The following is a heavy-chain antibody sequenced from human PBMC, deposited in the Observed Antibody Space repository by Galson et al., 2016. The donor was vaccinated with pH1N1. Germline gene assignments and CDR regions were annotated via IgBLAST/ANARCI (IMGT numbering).Heavy chain of an antibody. V-gene: IGHV2-5*01. D-gene: IGHD2-15*01. J-gene: IGHJ4*01. CDR3: AHRQGTPSHDNKGYHWVFDY. Sequence: PALVKPPQTLTLTCTFSGFSLSTGGVAVSWIRQPPGKALEWLALIYWNDDKRYSPSLESRLTITKDTSKNQVVLTMTNLDPVDKATYHCAHRQGTPSHDNKGYHWVFDYWGHGTLVTVSS. CDR1: GFSLSTGGVA. CDR2: IYWNDDK.